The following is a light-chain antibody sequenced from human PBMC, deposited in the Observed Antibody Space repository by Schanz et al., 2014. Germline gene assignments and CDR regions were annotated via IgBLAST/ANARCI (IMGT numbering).Light chain of an antibody. CDR3: CSYAGSSTWV. CDR1: SSDFGGYNY. J-gene: IGLJ3*02. V-gene: IGLV2-23*02. Sequence: QSALTQPPSASGSPGQSVTISCTGTSSDFGGYNYVSWYQQHPGKAPKLMIYEVSNRPSGVSNRFSGSKSGNTASLTISGLQAEDEADYYCCSYAGSSTWVFGGGTKLTVL. CDR2: EVS.